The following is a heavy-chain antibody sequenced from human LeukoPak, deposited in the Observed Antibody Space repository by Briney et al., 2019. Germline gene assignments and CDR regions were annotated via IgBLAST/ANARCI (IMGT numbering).Heavy chain of an antibody. J-gene: IGHJ6*04. CDR1: GDSISSYY. Sequence: SETLSLTCTVSGDSISSYYWSWIRQLPGKVLEWIGDFYYSGSTNYNPSLKSRVTISVDTSKTQFSLKLSSVTAADAAVYYCARATTKFGELYYGMDVWGKGTTVTVSS. CDR3: ARATTKFGELYYGMDV. V-gene: IGHV4-59*01. CDR2: FYYSGST. D-gene: IGHD3-10*01.